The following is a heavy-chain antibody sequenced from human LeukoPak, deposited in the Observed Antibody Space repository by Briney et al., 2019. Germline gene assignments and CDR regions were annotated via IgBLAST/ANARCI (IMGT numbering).Heavy chain of an antibody. CDR1: GGSISSYY. J-gene: IGHJ6*03. V-gene: IGHV4-4*09. Sequence: SETLSLTCTVSGGSISSYYWSWIRQPPGKGLEWIGYIYTSGSTNYNPSLKSRVTISVDTSKSQFSLKLSSVPAADTAVYYCASRRLDYYGSGSYYTRYYYYYMDVWGKGTTVTVSS. CDR2: IYTSGST. D-gene: IGHD3-10*01. CDR3: ASRRLDYYGSGSYYTRYYYYYMDV.